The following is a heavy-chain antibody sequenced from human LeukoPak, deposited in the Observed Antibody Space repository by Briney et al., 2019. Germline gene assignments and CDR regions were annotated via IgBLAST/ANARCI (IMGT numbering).Heavy chain of an antibody. CDR3: ARARYYYDSSGYYFDY. CDR1: GFTFSNYA. CDR2: ISSSSSTI. D-gene: IGHD3-22*01. J-gene: IGHJ4*02. V-gene: IGHV3-48*02. Sequence: GGSLRLSCAASGFTFSNYAMSWVRQAPGKGLEWVSYISSSSSTIYYADSVKGRFTISRDNAKNSLYVQMNSLRDEDTAVYFCARARYYYDSSGYYFDYWGQGTLVTVSS.